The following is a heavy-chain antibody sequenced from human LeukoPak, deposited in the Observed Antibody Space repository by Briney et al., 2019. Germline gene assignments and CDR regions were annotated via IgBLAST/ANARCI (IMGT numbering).Heavy chain of an antibody. J-gene: IGHJ6*03. CDR3: ARDLGSNYGYYYYMDV. CDR2: VYSGRT. Sequence: SETLSLTCSVSGGSMRISHYYWGWIRQPPGKGLEWIGSVYSGRTDYNPSLKSRVTISVDKSKNQFSLKLSSVTAADTVVYYCARDLGSNYGYYYYMDVWGKGTTVTVSS. D-gene: IGHD4-11*01. CDR1: GGSMRISHYY. V-gene: IGHV4-39*07.